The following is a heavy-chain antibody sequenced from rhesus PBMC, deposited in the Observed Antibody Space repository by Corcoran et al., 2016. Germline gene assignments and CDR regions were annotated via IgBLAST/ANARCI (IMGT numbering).Heavy chain of an antibody. J-gene: IGHJ6*01. CDR1: GGSIIRSTG. CDR2: IYGSGGST. CDR3: ARDLSGYYGLDS. V-gene: IGHV4-93*01. Sequence: QVQLQESGPAVVKPWETRSLTCAVSGGSIIRSTGWRWTRQSTGKGLEWIGGIYGSGGSTESNPSLKSRVTSSKDTSKNQFSLKLSSVTAADTAVYYCARDLSGYYGLDSWGQGVVVTVSS. D-gene: IGHD1-44*01.